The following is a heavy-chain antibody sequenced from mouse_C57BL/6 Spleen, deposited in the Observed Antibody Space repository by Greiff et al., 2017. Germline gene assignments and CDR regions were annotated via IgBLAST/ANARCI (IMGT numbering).Heavy chain of an antibody. V-gene: IGHV2-5*01. J-gene: IGHJ4*01. CDR3: AKRRGYGSNYEGYAMDY. CDR1: GFSLPSFG. D-gene: IGHD1-1*01. CDR2: ILRGGST. Sequence: QVQLKASGPCLVQPSQSLSITCTVSGFSLPSFGVNWVRQYPGQGLEWLGVILRGGSTDYNAAFMSRQSLTKDNSKSQVFFKMNSMQADDTTIYYCAKRRGYGSNYEGYAMDYWGQRTSVTVSS.